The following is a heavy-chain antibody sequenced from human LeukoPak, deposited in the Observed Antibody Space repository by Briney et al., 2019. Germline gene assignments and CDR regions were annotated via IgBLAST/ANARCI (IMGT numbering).Heavy chain of an antibody. CDR1: GFSFSSYE. D-gene: IGHD1-26*01. Sequence: GGSLRLSCAASGFSFSSYEMNWVRQAPGKGLEWVSYISSSGSTIYYADSVKGRFIISRDNAKNSLYLQMNSLRAEDTAVYYRARDGGTYYVDYWGQGTLVTVSS. V-gene: IGHV3-48*03. CDR2: ISSSGSTI. CDR3: ARDGGTYYVDY. J-gene: IGHJ4*02.